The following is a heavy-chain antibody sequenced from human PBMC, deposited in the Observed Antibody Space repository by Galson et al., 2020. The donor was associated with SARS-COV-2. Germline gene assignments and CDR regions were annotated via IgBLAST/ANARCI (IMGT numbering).Heavy chain of an antibody. Sequence: GGSLRLSCAASGFTFSKYWMHWVRQAPGKGLVWVSRINSDGSSTRYADFVKGRFTVSRDNAKNTLYLQMNSLRAEDTAVYYCVKEYYYDSSGPLDAFDIWGQGTMVTVSS. D-gene: IGHD3-22*01. V-gene: IGHV3-74*01. CDR3: VKEYYYDSSGPLDAFDI. CDR2: INSDGSST. J-gene: IGHJ3*02. CDR1: GFTFSKYW.